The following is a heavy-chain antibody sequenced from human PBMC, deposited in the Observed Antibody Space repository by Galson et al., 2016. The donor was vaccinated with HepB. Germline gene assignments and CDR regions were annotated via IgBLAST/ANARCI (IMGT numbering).Heavy chain of an antibody. V-gene: IGHV3-30*03. D-gene: IGHD6-19*01. Sequence: SLRLSCAASGFTFSNCGMHWVRQAPGKGLEWVAADSMDGRRKFYADSVKGRFTISRDNSNSMLFLQMNSLRAEDTAVYYCAREWQWLDGIDYWGQGTLVTVSS. J-gene: IGHJ4*02. CDR2: DSMDGRRK. CDR3: AREWQWLDGIDY. CDR1: GFTFSNCG.